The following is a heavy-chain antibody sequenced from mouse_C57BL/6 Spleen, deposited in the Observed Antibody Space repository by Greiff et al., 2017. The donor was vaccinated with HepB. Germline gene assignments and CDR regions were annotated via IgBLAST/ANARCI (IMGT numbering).Heavy chain of an antibody. CDR3: ARAGDYDPMDY. J-gene: IGHJ4*01. D-gene: IGHD2-4*01. CDR1: GYTFTSYW. Sequence: VQLQQPGAELVRPGTSVKLSCKASGYTFTSYWMHWVKQRPGQGLEWIGVIDPSDSYTNYNQKFKGKATLTVDTSSSTAYMQLSSLTSEDSAVYYCARAGDYDPMDYWGQGTSVTVSS. CDR2: IDPSDSYT. V-gene: IGHV1-59*01.